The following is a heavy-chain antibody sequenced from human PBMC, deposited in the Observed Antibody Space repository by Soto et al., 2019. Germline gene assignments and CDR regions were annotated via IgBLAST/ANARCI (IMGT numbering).Heavy chain of an antibody. Sequence: LEESLKISCQVSGYTFTIYWIGWVRQMPGKGLEWMGIIYPSDSDTRYSPSFQGQVTISADQSINTAYLQWDSLKASDTAIYYCARPANSVADHFDLWGQGTPVTVSS. CDR2: IYPSDSDT. V-gene: IGHV5-51*01. CDR1: GYTFTIYW. D-gene: IGHD2-15*01. J-gene: IGHJ4*02. CDR3: ARPANSVADHFDL.